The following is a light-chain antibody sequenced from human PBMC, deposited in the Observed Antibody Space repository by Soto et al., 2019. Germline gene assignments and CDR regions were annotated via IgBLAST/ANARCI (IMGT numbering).Light chain of an antibody. Sequence: DIPTTKSPSTLSGSVGYRVTITCRASQTITSWLAWYQQKPGEAPKLLIFAASNLQSGVPSRFSGSGSVTDFTLAITGLQPEDFATYCCLQYSNFSWTFGQGTKLDIK. CDR3: LQYSNFSWT. CDR2: AAS. J-gene: IGKJ1*01. CDR1: QTITSW. V-gene: IGKV1-5*01.